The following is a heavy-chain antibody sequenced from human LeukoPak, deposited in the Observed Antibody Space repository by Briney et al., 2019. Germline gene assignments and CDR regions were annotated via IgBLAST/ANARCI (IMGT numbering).Heavy chain of an antibody. CDR2: INPSGGST. Sequence: ASVKVSCKASGYTFTSYYMHWVRQAPGQGLEWMGIINPSGGSTSYAQKFQGRVTMTRDTSTSTVYMELSSLRSEDTAVYYCARGPQRITIFGVVKNGDYWGQGTLVTVSS. CDR1: GYTFTSYY. V-gene: IGHV1-46*01. J-gene: IGHJ4*02. CDR3: ARGPQRITIFGVVKNGDY. D-gene: IGHD3-3*01.